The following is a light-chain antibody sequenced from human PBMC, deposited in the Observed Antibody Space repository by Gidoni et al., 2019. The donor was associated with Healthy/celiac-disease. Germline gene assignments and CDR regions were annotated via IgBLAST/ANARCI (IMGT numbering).Light chain of an antibody. CDR2: AAS. CDR1: QSISSY. V-gene: IGKV1-39*01. CDR3: QQSYSTPRT. Sequence: DIQMTQSPSSLSASVGDRVTITCRASQSISSYLNWYQQKPGKDPQLLIYAASSLQSGVPSWFSGIGSGTDCTLTISRLQPDDFASYYCQQSYSTPRTFGQGTKVEIK. J-gene: IGKJ1*01.